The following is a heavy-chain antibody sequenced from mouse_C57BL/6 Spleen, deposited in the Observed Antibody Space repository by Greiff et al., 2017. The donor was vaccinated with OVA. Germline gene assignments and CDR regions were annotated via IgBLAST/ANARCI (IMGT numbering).Heavy chain of an antibody. Sequence: QVHVKQPGAELVKPGASVKLSCKASGYTFTSYWMHWVKQRPGQGLEWIGMIHPNSGSTNYNEKFKSKATLTVDKSSSTAYMQLSSLTSEDSAVYYCARELGRSPFDYWGQGTTLTVSS. CDR1: GYTFTSYW. CDR3: ARELGRSPFDY. J-gene: IGHJ2*01. CDR2: IHPNSGST. D-gene: IGHD4-1*01. V-gene: IGHV1-64*01.